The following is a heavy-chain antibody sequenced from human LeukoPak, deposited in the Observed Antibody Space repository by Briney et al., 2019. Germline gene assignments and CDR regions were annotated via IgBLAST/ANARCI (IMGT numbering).Heavy chain of an antibody. CDR3: TRAVTTSDGY. Sequence: GGSLRLSCAGSGFTFSTYWMTWVRQAPGKGLEWVASIKQDGSGTYYVDSVKGRFTISRDNAKNSLYLQMNSLRAEDTAVYYCTRAVTTSDGYWGQGTLVTVSS. V-gene: IGHV3-7*01. D-gene: IGHD4-17*01. J-gene: IGHJ4*02. CDR1: GFTFSTYW. CDR2: IKQDGSGT.